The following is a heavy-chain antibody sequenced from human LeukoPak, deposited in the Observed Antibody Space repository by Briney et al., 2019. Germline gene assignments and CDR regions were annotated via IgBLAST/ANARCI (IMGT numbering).Heavy chain of an antibody. Sequence: SETLSLTCTVSGGTISRHYWSWIRQPPGKGLEWIGYIHYTGNTKYNPSLTSRVTISLDTSKNQFSLKLSSVTAADTAVYFCARGGWYFDDWGHGTLVTVSS. D-gene: IGHD6-19*01. J-gene: IGHJ4*01. CDR2: IHYTGNT. V-gene: IGHV4-59*11. CDR1: GGTISRHY. CDR3: ARGGWYFDD.